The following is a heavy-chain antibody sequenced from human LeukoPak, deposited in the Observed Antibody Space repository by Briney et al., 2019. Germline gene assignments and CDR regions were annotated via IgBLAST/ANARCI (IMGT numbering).Heavy chain of an antibody. D-gene: IGHD4-17*01. CDR1: GFTFSEYY. CDR2: ISSSGSTI. Sequence: PGGSLRLSCAASGFTFSEYYMSWIRQAPGKGLEWVSYISSSGSTIYYADSVKGRFTISRDNAKNSLYLQMNSLRAEDTAVYYCARSPGATVTTGWFDPWGQGTLVTVSS. J-gene: IGHJ5*02. CDR3: ARSPGATVTTGWFDP. V-gene: IGHV3-11*04.